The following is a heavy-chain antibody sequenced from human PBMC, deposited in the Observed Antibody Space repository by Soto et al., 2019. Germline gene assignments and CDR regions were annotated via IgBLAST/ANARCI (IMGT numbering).Heavy chain of an antibody. CDR1: GGTFSSYA. CDR2: IIPIFGTA. J-gene: IGHJ4*02. CDR3: ARERSGYSYGLFDY. Sequence: ASVKVSCKASGGTFSSYAISWVRQAPGQGLEWMGGIIPIFGTANYAQKFQGRVTITADESTSTAYMELSSLRSEDTAVYYCARERSGYSYGLFDYWGQGTLVTVSS. V-gene: IGHV1-69*13. D-gene: IGHD5-18*01.